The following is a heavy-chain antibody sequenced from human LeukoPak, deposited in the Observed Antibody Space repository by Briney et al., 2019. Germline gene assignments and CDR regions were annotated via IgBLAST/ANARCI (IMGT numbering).Heavy chain of an antibody. CDR2: ISAYNGNT. D-gene: IGHD3-10*01. CDR1: GYTFTSYG. Sequence: ASVKVSCKASGYTFTSYGISWVRQAPGHGLEWMGWISAYNGNTNYAQKLQGRVTMTTDTSTSTAYMELSRLRSDDTAVYYCARDSVGLWVEDYYGVYFDYWGQGTLVTVSS. CDR3: ARDSVGLWVEDYYGVYFDY. J-gene: IGHJ4*02. V-gene: IGHV1-18*01.